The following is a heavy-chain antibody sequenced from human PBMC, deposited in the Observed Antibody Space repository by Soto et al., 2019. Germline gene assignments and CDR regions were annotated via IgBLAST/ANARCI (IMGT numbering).Heavy chain of an antibody. J-gene: IGHJ4*02. CDR1: GYTFTSYA. CDR2: INAGNGNT. V-gene: IGHV1-3*01. D-gene: IGHD4-4*01. CDR3: GRDDYSNYGIPTY. Sequence: ASVKVSCKASGYTFTSYAMHWVRQAPGQRLEWMGWINAGNGNTKYSQKFQGRVTITRDTSASTAYMELSSLRSEDTAVYYCGRDDYSNYGIPTYWGQGTLVTVSS.